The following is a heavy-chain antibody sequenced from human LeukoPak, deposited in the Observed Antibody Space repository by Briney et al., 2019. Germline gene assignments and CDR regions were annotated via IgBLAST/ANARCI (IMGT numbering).Heavy chain of an antibody. Sequence: GGSLRLSCAASGFTFSSYEMNWVRQAPGKGLEWVSYISSSGSTIYYADSVKGRFTISRDNAKNSLYLQMNSLRAEDTAVYYCARVISLIPEGWPYDAFDIWGQGTMVTVSS. V-gene: IGHV3-48*03. D-gene: IGHD2-2*02. CDR2: ISSSGSTI. CDR3: ARVISLIPEGWPYDAFDI. J-gene: IGHJ3*02. CDR1: GFTFSSYE.